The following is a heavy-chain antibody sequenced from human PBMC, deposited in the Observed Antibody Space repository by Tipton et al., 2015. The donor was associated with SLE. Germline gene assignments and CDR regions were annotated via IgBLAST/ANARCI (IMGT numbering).Heavy chain of an antibody. Sequence: TLSLTCTVSGGSISSYYWSWIRQPPGKGLEWIGYIYYSGSTNYNPSLKSRVTISLDTSKSQFSLKLSSVTAADTAVNYCARGGVLGFHPSAFGIWGQGTMVTVSS. CDR3: ARGGVLGFHPSAFGI. CDR1: GGSISSYY. J-gene: IGHJ3*02. CDR2: IYYSGST. D-gene: IGHD3-10*01. V-gene: IGHV4-59*01.